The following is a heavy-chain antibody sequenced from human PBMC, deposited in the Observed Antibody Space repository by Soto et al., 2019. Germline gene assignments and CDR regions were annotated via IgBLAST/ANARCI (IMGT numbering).Heavy chain of an antibody. D-gene: IGHD2-15*01. CDR2: ISSNGGST. J-gene: IGHJ3*02. V-gene: IGHV3-64D*06. CDR3: VKEYCSGGSCYSDAFDI. Sequence: GGSLRLSCSASGFTFSSYAMHWVRQAPGKGLEYVSAISSNGGSTYYADSVKGRFTISRDNSKNTLYLQMSSLRAEDTAVYYCVKEYCSGGSCYSDAFDIWGQGTMVTVSS. CDR1: GFTFSSYA.